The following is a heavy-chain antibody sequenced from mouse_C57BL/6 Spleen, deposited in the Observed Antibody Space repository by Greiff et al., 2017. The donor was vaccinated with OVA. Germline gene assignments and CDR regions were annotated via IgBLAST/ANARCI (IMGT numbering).Heavy chain of an antibody. CDR2: IYPRRGNT. J-gene: IGHJ1*03. D-gene: IGHD1-1*01. V-gene: IGHV1-81*01. Sequence: VQLQQSGAELARPGASVKLSCKASGYTFTSYGISWVKQRTGQGLEWIGEIYPRRGNTYYNEKFKGKATLTADKSASTAYMELRSLTSEDSAVYFCARVVDWYCDVWGTGTTVTVSS. CDR1: GYTFTSYG. CDR3: ARVVDWYCDV.